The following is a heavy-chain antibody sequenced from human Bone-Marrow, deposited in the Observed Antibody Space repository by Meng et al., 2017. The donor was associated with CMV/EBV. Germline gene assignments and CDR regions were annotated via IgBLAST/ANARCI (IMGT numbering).Heavy chain of an antibody. V-gene: IGHV3-11*01. CDR2: ISSSGSTI. CDR3: ARAGGYCSSTSCYTPDY. J-gene: IGHJ4*02. D-gene: IGHD2-2*02. Sequence: GESLKISCAASGFTFSDYYMSWIRQAPGKGLEWVSYISSSGSTIYYADSVKGRFTISRDNAKNSLYLQMNSLRAEDTAVYYCARAGGYCSSTSCYTPDYWGQGTLVTVSS. CDR1: GFTFSDYY.